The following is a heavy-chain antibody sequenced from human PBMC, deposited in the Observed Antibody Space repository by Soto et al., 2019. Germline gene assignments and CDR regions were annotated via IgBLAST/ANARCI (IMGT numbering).Heavy chain of an antibody. V-gene: IGHV3-23*01. CDR2: ISGSGGST. D-gene: IGHD6-13*01. CDR1: GFTFSSYA. CDR3: AKVLRSSSWADAFDI. Sequence: AGGSLRLSCAASGFTFSSYAMSWVRQAPGKGLEWVSAISGSGGSTYYADSVKGRFTISRDNSKNTLYLQMNSLRAEDTAVYYCAKVLRSSSWADAFDIWGQGTMVTVSS. J-gene: IGHJ3*02.